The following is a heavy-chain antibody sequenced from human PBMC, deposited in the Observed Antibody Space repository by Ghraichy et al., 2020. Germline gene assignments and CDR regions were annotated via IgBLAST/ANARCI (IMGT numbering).Heavy chain of an antibody. V-gene: IGHV4-39*01. CDR1: GGSISSSSYY. D-gene: IGHD3-10*01. CDR3: ARHNYGSGSPSAHSFDP. Sequence: ESLNISCTVSGGSISSSSYYWGWIRQSPGKGLEWIGSIYYSGSNYYNSSLKSRVIITVDTSKNQFILKLSSVTAADTAVYYCARHNYGSGSPSAHSFDPWGLRTLVTVSP. CDR2: IYYSGSN. J-gene: IGHJ5*02.